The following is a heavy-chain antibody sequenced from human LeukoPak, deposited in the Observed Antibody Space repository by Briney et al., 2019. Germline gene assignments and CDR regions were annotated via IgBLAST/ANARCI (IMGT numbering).Heavy chain of an antibody. CDR3: ARDLYYGDYGGN. V-gene: IGHV3-21*01. CDR1: GFTFSGYS. CDR2: ISSSSSYI. D-gene: IGHD4-17*01. Sequence: GGSLRLSCAASGFTFSGYSMNWVRQAPGKGLEWVSSISSSSSYIYYADSVKGRFTISRDNAKNSLYLQMNSLRAEDTAVYYCARDLYYGDYGGNWGQGTLVTVSS. J-gene: IGHJ4*02.